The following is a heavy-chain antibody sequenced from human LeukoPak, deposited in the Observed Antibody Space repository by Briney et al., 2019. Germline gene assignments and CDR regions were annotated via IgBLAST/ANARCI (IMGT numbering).Heavy chain of an antibody. CDR3: ARDTQWPAYLNDY. J-gene: IGHJ4*02. CDR2: IYTSGST. D-gene: IGHD6-19*01. V-gene: IGHV4-61*02. CDR1: GGSISSGSYY. Sequence: SETLSLTCTVSGGSISSGSYYWSWSRQPAGKGLEWIGRIYTSGSTNYNPSLKSRVTISVDTSKNQFSLKLSSVTAADTAVYYCARDTQWPAYLNDYWGQGTLVTVSS.